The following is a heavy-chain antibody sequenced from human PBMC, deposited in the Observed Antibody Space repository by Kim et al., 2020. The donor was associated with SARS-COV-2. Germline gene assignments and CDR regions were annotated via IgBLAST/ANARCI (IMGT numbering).Heavy chain of an antibody. CDR3: ARPYRRRGGGAWFDP. V-gene: IGHV4-39*01. Sequence: SETLSLTCAVFGGSISSGDFYRGWIRQPPGKGLEWIGNIDYTGTTYYSPSLKSRVSMSVDSSKNQFSLRLTSLTAADTAVYYCARPYRRRGGGAWFDPWGQGTLVTVSS. D-gene: IGHD4-4*01. CDR2: IDYTGTT. J-gene: IGHJ5*02. CDR1: GGSISSGDFY.